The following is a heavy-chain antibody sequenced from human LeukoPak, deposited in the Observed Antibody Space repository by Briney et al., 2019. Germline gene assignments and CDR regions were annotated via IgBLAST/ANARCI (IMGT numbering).Heavy chain of an antibody. D-gene: IGHD5-12*01. CDR1: GFTFSRYW. V-gene: IGHV3-7*01. J-gene: IGHJ4*02. CDR3: ARAYTDYAEGGY. CDR2: IKEDGSEE. Sequence: GGSLRLSCVASGFTFSRYWMTWVRQAPGKGLEWVANIKEDGSEENYVDSVKGRFTIYRDNAKNSLYLQLNSLRVDDTAVYYCARAYTDYAEGGYWGQGTLITVSS.